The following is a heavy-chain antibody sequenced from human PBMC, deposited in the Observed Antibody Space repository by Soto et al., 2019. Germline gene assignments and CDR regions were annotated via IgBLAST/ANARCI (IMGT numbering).Heavy chain of an antibody. J-gene: IGHJ6*03. D-gene: IGHD4-17*01. CDR3: AKVVAYGDYHYYYMDV. V-gene: IGHV3-23*01. CDR2: ISGSGGST. Sequence: GGSLRLSCAASGFTFSSYAMSWVRQAPGKGLEWVSAISGSGGSTYYADSVKGRFTISRDNSKNTLYLQMNSLRAEDTAVYYCAKVVAYGDYHYYYMDVWGKGTTVTVSS. CDR1: GFTFSSYA.